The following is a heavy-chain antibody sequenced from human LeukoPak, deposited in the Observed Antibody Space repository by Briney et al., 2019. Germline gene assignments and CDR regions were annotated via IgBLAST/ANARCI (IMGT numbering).Heavy chain of an antibody. CDR1: GYTFTSYD. Sequence: ASVEVSCKASGYTFTSYDINWVRQATGRGLEWMGWMNPNSGNTGYAQKFQGRVTMTRNTSISTAYMELSSLRSEDTAVYYCASRYYDSSGYNYWGQGTLVTVSS. V-gene: IGHV1-8*01. CDR2: MNPNSGNT. D-gene: IGHD3-22*01. CDR3: ASRYYDSSGYNY. J-gene: IGHJ4*02.